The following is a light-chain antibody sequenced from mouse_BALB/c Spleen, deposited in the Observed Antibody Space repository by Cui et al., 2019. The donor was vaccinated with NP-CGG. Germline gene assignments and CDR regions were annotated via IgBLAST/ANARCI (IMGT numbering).Light chain of an antibody. Sequence: QAVLSQESPLTTSPGETVTLTCRSSTGAVTTSNYANWVQEKPDHLFTGLIGGTNNRIPGVPARFSGSLIGDKAALTITGAQTEDEAVYFCALWYGNHWVFGGGTKLTVL. CDR3: ALWYGNHWV. CDR1: TGAVTTSNY. CDR2: GTN. J-gene: IGLJ1*01. V-gene: IGLV1*01.